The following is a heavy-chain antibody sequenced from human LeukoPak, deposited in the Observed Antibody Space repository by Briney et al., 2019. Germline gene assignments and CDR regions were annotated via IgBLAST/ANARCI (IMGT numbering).Heavy chain of an antibody. J-gene: IGHJ6*02. V-gene: IGHV1-18*01. CDR2: ISAYNGNT. D-gene: IGHD5-18*01. Sequence: ASVKVSCKASGYTFTSYGISWVRQAPGQGLEWMGWISAYNGNTNYAQKLQGRVTMTTDTSTSTAYMELRSLRSVDTAVYYCARAWGAMVSPHYYYYGMDVWGQGTTVTVSS. CDR1: GYTFTSYG. CDR3: ARAWGAMVSPHYYYYGMDV.